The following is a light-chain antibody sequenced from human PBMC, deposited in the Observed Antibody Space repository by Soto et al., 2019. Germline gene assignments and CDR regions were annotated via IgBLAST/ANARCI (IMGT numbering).Light chain of an antibody. CDR2: GAS. CDR3: QQYNTWPRT. Sequence: EIVLTQSPATLSVSPGERATLSCWASQSVNSNLAWYQQKLGQAPRVLIYGASTRATGIPARFSGSGSETEFILTISSLQSEDFAVYYCQQYNTWPRTFGQGTKVDIK. J-gene: IGKJ1*01. V-gene: IGKV3-15*01. CDR1: QSVNSN.